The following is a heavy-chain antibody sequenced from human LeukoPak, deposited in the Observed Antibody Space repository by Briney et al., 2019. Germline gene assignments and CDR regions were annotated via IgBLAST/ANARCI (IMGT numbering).Heavy chain of an antibody. Sequence: GGSLRLSCAASGFSFNSDWMDWVRQAPGKGLEWVANIKHDESEKNYLDSVKGRFTISRDDTKNSLYLQMNSLRAEDTAVYYCARIWEGTRGSYYRHFDYWGQGTLVTVSS. D-gene: IGHD1-26*01. CDR3: ARIWEGTRGSYYRHFDY. V-gene: IGHV3-7*01. CDR2: IKHDESEK. CDR1: GFSFNSDW. J-gene: IGHJ4*02.